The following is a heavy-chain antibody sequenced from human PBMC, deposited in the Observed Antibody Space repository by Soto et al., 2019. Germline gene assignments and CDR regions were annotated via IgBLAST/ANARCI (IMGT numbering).Heavy chain of an antibody. Sequence: SVNVSCKASGGTFSSYTISWVRQAPGQGLEWMGRIIPILGIANYAQKFQGRVTITADKSTSTAYMELSSLRSEDTAVYYCAREFFLVYSHRDDAFYFWGQGSRVTVS. J-gene: IGHJ3*01. CDR2: IIPILGIA. V-gene: IGHV1-69*04. CDR1: GGTFSSYT. D-gene: IGHD2-8*01. CDR3: AREFFLVYSHRDDAFYF.